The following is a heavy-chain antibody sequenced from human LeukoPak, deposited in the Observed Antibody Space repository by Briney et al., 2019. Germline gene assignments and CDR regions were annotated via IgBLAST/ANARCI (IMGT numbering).Heavy chain of an antibody. CDR3: LRGDSSGWG. V-gene: IGHV1-8*01. CDR1: GNTFTSHD. Sequence: ASVKVSCKASGNTFTSHDINWVRQATGQGLEWMGWMKPNSGNTGYAQKFQGRVTMTRDTSINTAYMELSGLRSEDTAVYYCLRGDSSGWGWGQGTQVTVSS. D-gene: IGHD6-19*01. J-gene: IGHJ4*02. CDR2: MKPNSGNT.